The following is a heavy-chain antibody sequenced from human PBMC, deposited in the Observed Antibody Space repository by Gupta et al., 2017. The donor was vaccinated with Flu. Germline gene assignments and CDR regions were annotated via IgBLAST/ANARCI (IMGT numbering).Heavy chain of an antibody. V-gene: IGHV3-23*01. J-gene: IGHJ5*02. CDR3: AKDIEIYDFWSGYYGWFDP. Sequence: RQAPGRGLEWVSGISGSGASTYYADSVKGRFTISRDNSENTLYLQMNSLRAEDTAIYYCAKDIEIYDFWSGYYGWFDPWGQGTLVTVSS. D-gene: IGHD3-3*01. CDR2: ISGSGAST.